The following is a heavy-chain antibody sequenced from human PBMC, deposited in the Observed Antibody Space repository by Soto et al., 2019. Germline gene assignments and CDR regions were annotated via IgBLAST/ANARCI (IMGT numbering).Heavy chain of an antibody. Sequence: PRWSLRLSCAVSGFTRSDHYMDWFRQAPGKGLEWVARTRNKRNSYTTEYAASVKGRFSISRDDSKNSMYLQLNSLKTEDTAVYYCARGAGEHQKSESYYYGLDVWGLGTTVTVSS. CDR2: TRNKRNSYTT. CDR3: ARGAGEHQKSESYYYGLDV. V-gene: IGHV3-72*01. CDR1: GFTRSDHY. D-gene: IGHD1-1*01. J-gene: IGHJ6*02.